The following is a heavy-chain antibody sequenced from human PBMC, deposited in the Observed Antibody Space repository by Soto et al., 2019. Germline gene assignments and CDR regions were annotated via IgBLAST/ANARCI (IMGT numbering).Heavy chain of an antibody. CDR2: INPDNGST. CDR1: GDAFTIYY. D-gene: IGHD6-19*01. CDR3: ARGLGVGSGLRLQH. J-gene: IGHJ1*01. Sequence: GASVNVSCKTAGDAFTIYYLQWGRQAPGRGLEWMGIINPDNGSTNYAQKLRGRVTMTRDTSTSTVYMDLTSLRSEDTAVYYCARGLGVGSGLRLQHWGQGTLVTSPQ. V-gene: IGHV1-46*04.